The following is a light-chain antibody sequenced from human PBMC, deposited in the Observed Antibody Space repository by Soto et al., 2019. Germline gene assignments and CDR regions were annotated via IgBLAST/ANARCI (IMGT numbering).Light chain of an antibody. J-gene: IGKJ5*01. Sequence: DVVRIQSPLSQPVTLGQPASISCKSSQSLLHITGETFLFWYLQKPGQSQQLLIYEVYTRVSGVQDRFSGSGSGTDFTLEISRVETDDVGIHYCMQSTQLPPTFGQGTRLEIK. CDR2: EVY. CDR1: QSLLHITGETF. V-gene: IGKV2D-29*02. CDR3: MQSTQLPPT.